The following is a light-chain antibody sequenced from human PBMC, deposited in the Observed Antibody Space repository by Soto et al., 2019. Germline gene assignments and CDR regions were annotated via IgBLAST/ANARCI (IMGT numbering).Light chain of an antibody. J-gene: IGKJ1*01. CDR2: GAS. Sequence: EIVLTQSPGTLSLSPGERATLSCRASQSVSSTYLAWYQHKPGQAPRLLIYGASSRATGIPDRFSGNGSGTDFTLIISRLEPEDFAVYYCQYYGSSPWTFGQGTKVEIK. CDR1: QSVSSTY. V-gene: IGKV3-20*01. CDR3: QYYGSSPWT.